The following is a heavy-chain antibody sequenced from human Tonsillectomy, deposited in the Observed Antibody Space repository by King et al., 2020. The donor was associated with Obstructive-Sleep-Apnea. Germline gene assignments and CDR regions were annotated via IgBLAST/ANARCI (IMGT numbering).Heavy chain of an antibody. CDR3: AKDRTGAAPFDY. CDR1: GFNFSSHA. CDR2: ISPSGGST. J-gene: IGHJ4*01. V-gene: IGHV3-23*04. D-gene: IGHD1-26*01. Sequence: VQLVESGGRLVQPGGSLRLSCAGSGFNFSSHAMSWVRQAPGKGLEWVSTISPSGGSTYYADSVKGRFTISRDNSKNAQFLQMNILRAEDTAVYYCAKDRTGAAPFDYWGHGTLVTVSS.